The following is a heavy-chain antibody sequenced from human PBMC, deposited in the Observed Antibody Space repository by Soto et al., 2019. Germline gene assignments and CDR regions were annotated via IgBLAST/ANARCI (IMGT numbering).Heavy chain of an antibody. CDR1: GFTFSSYA. D-gene: IGHD6-19*01. V-gene: IGHV3-30-3*01. J-gene: IGHJ6*02. CDR3: ARGSSGSYWNDGMDV. CDR2: ISYDGSNK. Sequence: PGGSLRLSCAASGFTFSSYAMHWVSQAPGKGLEWVAVISYDGSNKYYADSVTGRFTISRDNSKNTLYLQMNSLSAEDTAVYYCARGSSGSYWNDGMDVWGQGTTVTVSS.